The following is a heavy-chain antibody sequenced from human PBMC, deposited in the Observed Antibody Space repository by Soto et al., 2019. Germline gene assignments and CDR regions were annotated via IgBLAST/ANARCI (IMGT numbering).Heavy chain of an antibody. CDR1: GFTFRNYA. D-gene: IGHD1-20*01. CDR3: AKNRIESGILPFDY. CDR2: IRGSGDDT. V-gene: IGHV3-23*01. Sequence: GGSLRLSCAASGFTFRNYAMTWVRQAPGKGLEWVSAIRGSGDDTYYADSVKGRFTISRDNSKSMLYLQMNSLRAEDTAIYYCAKNRIESGILPFDYWGQGTLVTVSS. J-gene: IGHJ4*02.